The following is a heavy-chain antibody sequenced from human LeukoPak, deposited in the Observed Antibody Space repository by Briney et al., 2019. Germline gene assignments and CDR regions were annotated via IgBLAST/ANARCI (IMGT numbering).Heavy chain of an antibody. D-gene: IGHD4/OR15-4a*01. CDR3: AKESGALGAPLYDY. J-gene: IGHJ4*02. V-gene: IGHV3-23*01. CDR1: GFIFRNYA. Sequence: GGSLRLSCVASGFIFRNYAMSWVRQAPGEGLEWVSGISDNGGGTYYADSLKGRFTISRDNSKNMLYLQMNSLRAEDTAVYYCAKESGALGAPLYDYWGRGILVTASS. CDR2: ISDNGGGT.